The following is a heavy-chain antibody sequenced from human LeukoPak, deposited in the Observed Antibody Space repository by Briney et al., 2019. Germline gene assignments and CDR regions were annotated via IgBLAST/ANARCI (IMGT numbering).Heavy chain of an antibody. CDR3: SSHSRAGHYYFYYMVV. Sequence: PSETLSLTCTVSGVSITSSSYNWGWIRQPPGKGLEWIGSIYYSGNTYYNPSLKSRVTISVDTSKNQFSLKLNSVTAADTAAYYCSSHSRAGHYYFYYMVVWGKGTTVTVSS. CDR2: IYYSGNT. J-gene: IGHJ6*03. V-gene: IGHV4-39*01. D-gene: IGHD6-13*01. CDR1: GVSITSSSYN.